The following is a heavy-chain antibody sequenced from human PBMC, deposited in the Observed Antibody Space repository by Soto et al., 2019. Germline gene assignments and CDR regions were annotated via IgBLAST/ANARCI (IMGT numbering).Heavy chain of an antibody. D-gene: IGHD5-12*01. CDR3: ARYIVATISYFDY. Sequence: SETLSLTCAVYGGSFSGYYWSWIRQPPGKGLEWIGEINHSGSTNYNPSLKSRVTISVDTSKNQFSLKLSSVTAADTAVYYCARYIVATISYFDYWGQGTLVTVSS. CDR1: GGSFSGYY. J-gene: IGHJ4*02. V-gene: IGHV4-34*01. CDR2: INHSGST.